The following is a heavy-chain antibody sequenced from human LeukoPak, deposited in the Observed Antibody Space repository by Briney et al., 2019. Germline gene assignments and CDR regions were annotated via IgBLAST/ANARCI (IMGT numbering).Heavy chain of an antibody. CDR3: AKGLGSSVWGSHRFLDY. CDR1: GFTFSSYA. Sequence: GGSLRLSCAASGFTFSSYAMSWVRQAPGKGLEWVSGISGSDDSTYYADSVKGRFTISRDNSKNTLYLQMNSLRAEDTAVYYCAKGLGSSVWGSHRFLDYWGQGTLVTVSS. J-gene: IGHJ4*02. V-gene: IGHV3-23*01. CDR2: ISGSDDST. D-gene: IGHD3-16*02.